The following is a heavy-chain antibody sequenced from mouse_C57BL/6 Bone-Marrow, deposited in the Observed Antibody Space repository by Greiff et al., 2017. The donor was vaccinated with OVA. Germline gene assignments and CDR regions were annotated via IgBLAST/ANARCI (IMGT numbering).Heavy chain of an antibody. D-gene: IGHD1-1*01. V-gene: IGHV1-58*01. CDR2: IYIGNGYT. CDR3: ARKVYYGSSYTFYYFDY. CDR1: GYTFTSYG. Sequence: SGAELVRPGSSVKMSCKTSGYTFTSYGINWVKQRPGQGLEWIGYIYIGNGYTEYNEKFKGKATLTSDTSSSTAYMQLSSLTSEDSAIYFCARKVYYGSSYTFYYFDYWGQGTTLTVSS. J-gene: IGHJ2*01.